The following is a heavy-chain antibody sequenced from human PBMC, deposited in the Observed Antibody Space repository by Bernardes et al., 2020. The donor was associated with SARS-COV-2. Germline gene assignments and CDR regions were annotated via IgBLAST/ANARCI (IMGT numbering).Heavy chain of an antibody. J-gene: IGHJ5*02. CDR2: INPDGSTT. D-gene: IGHD2-8*01. CDR1: GFTFSSYW. CDR3: ARDLGYCTNGVCSP. V-gene: IGHV3-74*01. Sequence: GGSLRLSCAASGFTFSSYWMHWVRQVPGEGLVWVSRINPDGSTTDYADSVRGRFTISRDNAKNMLFLQMSGLRAEDTAMYYCARDLGYCTNGVCSPWGQGTLVTVSS.